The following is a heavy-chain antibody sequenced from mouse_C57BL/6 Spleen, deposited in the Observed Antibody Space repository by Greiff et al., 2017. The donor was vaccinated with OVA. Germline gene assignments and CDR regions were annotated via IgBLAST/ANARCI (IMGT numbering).Heavy chain of an antibody. CDR3: ASSSMMVTPYYFDY. CDR2: IDPNSGGT. CDR1: GYTFTSYW. D-gene: IGHD2-3*01. Sequence: QVQLQQPGAELVKPGASVKLSCKASGYTFTSYWMHWVKQRPGRGLEWIGRIDPNSGGTKYNEKFKSKATLTVDKPSSTAYMQLSSLTSEDSAVYYGASSSMMVTPYYFDYWGQGTTRTGSS. V-gene: IGHV1-72*01. J-gene: IGHJ2*01.